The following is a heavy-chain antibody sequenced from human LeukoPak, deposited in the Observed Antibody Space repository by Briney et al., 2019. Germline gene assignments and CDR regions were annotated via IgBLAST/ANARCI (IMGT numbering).Heavy chain of an antibody. V-gene: IGHV3-21*01. Sequence: PGGSLRLSCAACGFTFSSYSMNWVRQAPGKGLEWVSSISSSSYIYYADSVKGRFTISRDNAKNSLYLQMNSLRAEDTAVYYCARDLSGSLTIDYWGQGTLVTVST. D-gene: IGHD1-26*01. CDR3: ARDLSGSLTIDY. CDR2: ISSSSYI. J-gene: IGHJ4*02. CDR1: GFTFSSYS.